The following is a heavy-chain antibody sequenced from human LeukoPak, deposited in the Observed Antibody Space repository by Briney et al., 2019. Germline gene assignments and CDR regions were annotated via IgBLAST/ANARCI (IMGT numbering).Heavy chain of an antibody. J-gene: IGHJ4*02. CDR3: AREGYYDSSGYPHVFDY. CDR1: GYTFTGFY. D-gene: IGHD3-22*01. Sequence: ASVKVSCKPSGYTFTGFYVHWVRQPPGQGLEWMGWINGNSGGTKYAQKFQGRVTMTRDTSISTAYMELSRLGSDDTAVYYCAREGYYDSSGYPHVFDYWGQGTLVTVSS. V-gene: IGHV1-2*02. CDR2: INGNSGGT.